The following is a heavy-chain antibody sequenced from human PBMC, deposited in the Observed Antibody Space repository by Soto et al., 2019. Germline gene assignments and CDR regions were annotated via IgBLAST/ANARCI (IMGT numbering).Heavy chain of an antibody. CDR1: GFTFSSYG. Sequence: GGSLRLSCAASGFTFSSYGMHWVRQAPGKGLEWVAVISYDGSNKYYADSVKGRFTISRDNSKNTLYLQMNSLRAEDTAVYYCAKDQSYIGAQGIRRLGTVDYWGQGTLVTVSS. D-gene: IGHD1-1*01. CDR2: ISYDGSNK. CDR3: AKDQSYIGAQGIRRLGTVDY. J-gene: IGHJ4*02. V-gene: IGHV3-30*18.